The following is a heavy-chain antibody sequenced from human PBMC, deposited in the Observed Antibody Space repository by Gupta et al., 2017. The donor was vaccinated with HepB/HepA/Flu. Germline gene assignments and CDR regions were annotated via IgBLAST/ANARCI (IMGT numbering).Heavy chain of an antibody. CDR3: ARISVYAFFAFED. CDR2: ISNRDNTT. J-gene: IGHJ4*02. CDR1: GFTFSSSE. Sequence: EVQLVESGGDVVQPGGSLRLYCVACGFTFSSSEMRWVRQAPGKGREWVAYISNRDNTTYYADSVKGRFTISSDNSKNSLYLQMNSLTTEDTAIYYCARISVYAFFAFEDWGQGTLVTVSS. D-gene: IGHD2-8*01. V-gene: IGHV3-48*03.